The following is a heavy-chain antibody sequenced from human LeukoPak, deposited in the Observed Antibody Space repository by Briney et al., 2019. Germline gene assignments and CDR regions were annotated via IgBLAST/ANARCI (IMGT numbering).Heavy chain of an antibody. Sequence: GGSLRLSCAASGFTFSSYAMSWVRQAPGKGLEWVSAISGSGGSTYYADSVKGRFTISRDNAKNSVYLQMNSLRVDDTAIYYCATRLPFTGYKNWGQGTLVTVSS. D-gene: IGHD5-24*01. CDR3: ATRLPFTGYKN. CDR2: ISGSGGST. V-gene: IGHV3-23*01. J-gene: IGHJ4*01. CDR1: GFTFSSYA.